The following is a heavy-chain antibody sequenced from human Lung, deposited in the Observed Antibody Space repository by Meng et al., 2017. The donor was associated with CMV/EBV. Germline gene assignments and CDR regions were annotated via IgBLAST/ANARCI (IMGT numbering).Heavy chain of an antibody. V-gene: IGHV3-30-3*01. Sequence: GESLKISCAASGFTFSSYAMHWVRQAPGKGLEWVAVISYDGSNKYYADSVKGRFTISRDNSKNTLYLQMNSLRAEDTAVYYCARDSGSSSFYYYYGMDVWGQRXTVTVSS. CDR3: ARDSGSSSFYYYYGMDV. CDR2: ISYDGSNK. D-gene: IGHD6-6*01. CDR1: GFTFSSYA. J-gene: IGHJ6*02.